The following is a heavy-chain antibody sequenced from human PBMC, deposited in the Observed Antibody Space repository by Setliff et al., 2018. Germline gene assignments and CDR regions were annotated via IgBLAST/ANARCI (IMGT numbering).Heavy chain of an antibody. J-gene: IGHJ3*01. Sequence: ASVKVSCKASGGTFTNYGFTWVRQAPGQGLEWMGMIITNTGKTSYPKKFQGRVTMTTDTYTGTGYMELRSLTSDDTAVYFCARCGGSCSSSSCYASDLWGQGTMVTVSS. CDR2: IITNTGKT. CDR1: GGTFTNYG. V-gene: IGHV1-18*01. CDR3: ARCGGSCSSSSCYASDL. D-gene: IGHD2-2*01.